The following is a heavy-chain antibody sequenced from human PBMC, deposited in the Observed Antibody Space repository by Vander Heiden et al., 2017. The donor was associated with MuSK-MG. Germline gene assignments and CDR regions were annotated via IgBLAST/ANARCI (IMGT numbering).Heavy chain of an antibody. CDR1: GFTFSSYA. CDR2: ISYDGSNK. D-gene: IGHD3-9*01. J-gene: IGHJ4*02. Sequence: QVQLVESGGGVVQPGRSLRLSCAASGFTFSSYAMHWVRQAPGKGLEWVAVISYDGSNKYYADSVKGRFTISRDNSKNTLYLQMNSLRAEDTAVYYCARTNLTGPLPWDYWGQGTLVTVSS. V-gene: IGHV3-30*04. CDR3: ARTNLTGPLPWDY.